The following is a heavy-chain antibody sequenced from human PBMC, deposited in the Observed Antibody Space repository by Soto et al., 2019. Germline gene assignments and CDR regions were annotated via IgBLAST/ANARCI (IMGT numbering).Heavy chain of an antibody. Sequence: TSETLSLTCTVSGGSISSDSYYWGWIRQSPEKGLEWIASISYSGSTYYNPTLKSRVIISVDTSKNQFSLKLSSVTAADTAVYYCARGWGGYFQHWGQGTLVTVSS. CDR1: GGSISSDSYY. CDR3: ARGWGGYFQH. D-gene: IGHD7-27*01. J-gene: IGHJ1*01. V-gene: IGHV4-39*07. CDR2: ISYSGST.